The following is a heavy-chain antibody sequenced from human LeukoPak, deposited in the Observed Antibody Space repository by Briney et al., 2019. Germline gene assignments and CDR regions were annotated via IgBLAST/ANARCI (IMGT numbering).Heavy chain of an antibody. D-gene: IGHD6-19*01. V-gene: IGHV3-13*01. Sequence: GGSLRLSCAASGFTFSRYDMHWVRQATGKGLEWVSGIGTAGDTYYAGSVKGRFTISRENAKNSLYLQMDSLTAGDTAVYYCAGAGSETQWRAFDFWGQGALVTVFS. CDR3: AGAGSETQWRAFDF. CDR1: GFTFSRYD. J-gene: IGHJ4*02. CDR2: IGTAGDT.